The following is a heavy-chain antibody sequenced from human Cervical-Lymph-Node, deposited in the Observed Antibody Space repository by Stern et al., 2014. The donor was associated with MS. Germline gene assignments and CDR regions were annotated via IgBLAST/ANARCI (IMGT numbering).Heavy chain of an antibody. V-gene: IGHV1-46*03. CDR1: GYTFTNYY. J-gene: IGHJ5*02. CDR3: ARGVAGTPFRFDP. CDR2: INPTGGNT. D-gene: IGHD2-15*01. Sequence: QVQLVQSGAEVKKPGASVKVSCKASGYTFTNYYVHWMRQAPGQGLEWMGVINPTGGNTNYAQRFQGRVTMTRDTSTSTVYVELSSLRSEDTAVYFCARGVAGTPFRFDPWGQGTLVTVSS.